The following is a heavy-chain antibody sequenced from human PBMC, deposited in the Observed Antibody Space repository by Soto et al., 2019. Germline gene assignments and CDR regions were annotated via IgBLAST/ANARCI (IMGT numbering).Heavy chain of an antibody. CDR1: GFTFSNAW. V-gene: IGHV3-15*01. CDR3: TTDSYYDILTGYSNFDY. D-gene: IGHD3-9*01. Sequence: LRLSCAASGFTFSNAWMSWVRQAPGKGLEWVGRIKSKTDGGTTDYAAPVKGRFTISRDDSKNTLYLQMNSLKTEDTAVYYCTTDSYYDILTGYSNFDYWGQGTLVTVSS. J-gene: IGHJ4*02. CDR2: IKSKTDGGTT.